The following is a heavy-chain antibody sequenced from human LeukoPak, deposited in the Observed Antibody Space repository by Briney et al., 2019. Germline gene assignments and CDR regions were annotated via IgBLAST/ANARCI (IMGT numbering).Heavy chain of an antibody. V-gene: IGHV4-59*01. CDR2: IYYSGST. J-gene: IGHJ4*02. D-gene: IGHD6-13*01. Sequence: PSETLSLTCTVSGGSISSYYWSWIRQPPGKGLEWIGYIYYSGSTNYNPSLKSRVTISVDTSKNQFSLKLSSVTAADTAVYYCAGSIAAAGTIRGEYYFDYWGQGTLVTVSS. CDR1: GGSISSYY. CDR3: AGSIAAAGTIRGEYYFDY.